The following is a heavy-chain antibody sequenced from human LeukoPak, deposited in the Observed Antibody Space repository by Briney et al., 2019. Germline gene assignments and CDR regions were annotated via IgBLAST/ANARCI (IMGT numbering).Heavy chain of an antibody. CDR1: GGSMNSYY. D-gene: IGHD3-9*01. V-gene: IGHV4-59*08. CDR3: ARHVWLQPFDY. J-gene: IGHJ4*02. Sequence: SETLSLTCSVSGGSMNSYYWSWIRQSPGKGLEWIGYIYYSGSTNYNPSLKSRVTISVDTSKNQFSLKLSSVTAVDTAVYYCARHVWLQPFDYWGQGTPVTVSS. CDR2: IYYSGST.